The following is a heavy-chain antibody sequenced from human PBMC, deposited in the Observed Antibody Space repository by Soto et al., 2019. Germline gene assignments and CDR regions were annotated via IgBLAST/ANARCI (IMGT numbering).Heavy chain of an antibody. J-gene: IGHJ3*02. D-gene: IGHD2-2*01. CDR3: ARRYCSSTSCPDAFDI. V-gene: IGHV4-59*08. CDR2: IYYSGST. CDR1: GGSISSYY. Sequence: SETLSLTCTVSGGSISSYYWSWIRQPPGKGLEWIGYIYYSGSTNYNTSPKSRVTISVDTSKNQFSLKLSSVTAADTAVYYCARRYCSSTSCPDAFDIWGQATMVTVAS.